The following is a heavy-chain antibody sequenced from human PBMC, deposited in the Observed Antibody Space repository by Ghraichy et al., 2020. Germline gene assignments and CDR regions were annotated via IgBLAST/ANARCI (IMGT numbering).Heavy chain of an antibody. CDR1: GFTFSSYA. Sequence: GGSLRLSCAASGFTFSSYAMSWVRQAPGKGLEWVSAISGSGGSTYYADSVKGRFTISRDNSKNTLYLQMNSLRAEDTAVYYCAKGDSYGDYDAHSAAFDLWGRGTLVTVSS. J-gene: IGHJ2*01. D-gene: IGHD4-17*01. CDR3: AKGDSYGDYDAHSAAFDL. V-gene: IGHV3-23*01. CDR2: ISGSGGST.